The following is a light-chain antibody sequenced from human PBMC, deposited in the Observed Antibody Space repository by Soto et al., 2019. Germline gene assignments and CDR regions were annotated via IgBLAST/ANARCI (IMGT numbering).Light chain of an antibody. CDR3: QQYGSPPQT. Sequence: EIVLTQSPGTLSLSPGERAALSCRASQSVRSSDLAWYQHRPGQAPRLLIYGASSRATGIPDRFSGSGSGTDFTLIISRLEPEDFAVYYCQQYGSPPQTFGQGTKVDNK. CDR1: QSVRSSD. J-gene: IGKJ1*01. CDR2: GAS. V-gene: IGKV3-20*01.